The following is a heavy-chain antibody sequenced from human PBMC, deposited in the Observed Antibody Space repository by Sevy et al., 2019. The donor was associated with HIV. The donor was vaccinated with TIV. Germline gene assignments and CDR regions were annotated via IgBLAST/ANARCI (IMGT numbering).Heavy chain of an antibody. CDR3: AKGDEPAADYADYAPNAFDI. D-gene: IGHD4-17*01. CDR1: GFTFRSYA. V-gene: IGHV3-23*01. J-gene: IGHJ3*02. Sequence: GGSLRLSCAVSGFTFRSYAMSWVRQAPGKGLEWVSSISGPGALTYYAESVKGRFTISRDNSKNTLFLQMNSLRAEDTALYYCAKGDEPAADYADYAPNAFDIWGQGTMVTVSS. CDR2: ISGPGALT.